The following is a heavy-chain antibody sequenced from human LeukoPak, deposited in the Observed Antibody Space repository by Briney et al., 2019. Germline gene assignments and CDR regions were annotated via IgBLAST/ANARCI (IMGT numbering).Heavy chain of an antibody. CDR3: ARGNDILTGPLDY. V-gene: IGHV4-59*01. D-gene: IGHD3-9*01. CDR1: GGSISRYY. Sequence: SETLSLTCTVSGGSISRYYWSWIRQPPGKGLEWIGYIYYSGSTNYNPSLKSRVTISVDTSKNQFSLKLSSVTAADTAVYYCARGNDILTGPLDYWGQGTLVTVSS. CDR2: IYYSGST. J-gene: IGHJ4*02.